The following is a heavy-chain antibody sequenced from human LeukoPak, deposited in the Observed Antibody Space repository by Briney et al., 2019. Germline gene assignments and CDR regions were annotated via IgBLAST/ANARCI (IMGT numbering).Heavy chain of an antibody. J-gene: IGHJ4*02. Sequence: PSETLSLTCAVYGGSFSGHYWSWIRQPPGKGLEWIGEINHSGSTNYNPSLESRVTISVDTSKNHFSLKLSSVTAADAAVYYCASGQYYDLWSGYYVDWGQGTLVTVSA. V-gene: IGHV4-34*01. CDR3: ASGQYYDLWSGYYVD. CDR1: GGSFSGHY. D-gene: IGHD3-3*01. CDR2: INHSGST.